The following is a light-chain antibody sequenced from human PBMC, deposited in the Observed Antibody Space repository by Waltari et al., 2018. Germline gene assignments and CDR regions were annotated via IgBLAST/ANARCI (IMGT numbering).Light chain of an antibody. Sequence: SHELTQPPSVSVSPGQTARITCSGDALPTKYIYWYQQKSGQAPVMLIYEDNKRPPGTPGRFSGSSSGTLATLTVSGAVVEDEGDYYCYSTDSSSFPLFGGGTRLTVL. V-gene: IGLV3-10*01. CDR2: EDN. J-gene: IGLJ3*02. CDR1: ALPTKY. CDR3: YSTDSSSFPL.